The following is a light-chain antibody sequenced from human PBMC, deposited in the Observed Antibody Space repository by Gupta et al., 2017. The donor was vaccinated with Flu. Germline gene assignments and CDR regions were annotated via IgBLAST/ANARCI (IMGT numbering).Light chain of an antibody. CDR3: SSYTTNSRV. V-gene: IGLV2-14*03. CDR1: SRYVGGYYY. J-gene: IGLJ3*02. CDR2: EVG. Sequence: QSALTQPASVSGSPGQSITISCTGTSRYVGGYYYVSWYQQHPAKPPQLIIYEVGQRPSWVSSRFSGSKSGNTASLTISGLQAEDEADYYYSSYTTNSRVFGGGTKVTVL.